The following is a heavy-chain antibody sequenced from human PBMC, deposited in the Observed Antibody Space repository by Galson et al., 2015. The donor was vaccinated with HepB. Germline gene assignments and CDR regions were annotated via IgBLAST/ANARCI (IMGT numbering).Heavy chain of an antibody. V-gene: IGHV3-30*03. CDR2: ISYDGSNK. CDR1: GFTFSSYG. J-gene: IGHJ3*02. Sequence: SLRLSCAASGFTFSSYGMHWVRQAPGKGLEWVAVISYDGSNKYYADSVKGRFTISRDNSKNTLYLQMNSLRAEDTAVYYCAAPAIGVDYDSSGSWAFDIWGQGTMVTVSS. CDR3: AAPAIGVDYDSSGSWAFDI. D-gene: IGHD3-22*01.